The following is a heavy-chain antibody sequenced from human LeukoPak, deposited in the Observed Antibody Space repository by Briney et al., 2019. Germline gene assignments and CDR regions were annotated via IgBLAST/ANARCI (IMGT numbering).Heavy chain of an antibody. Sequence: ASVKVSCKASGGTFSSYAISWVRQAPGQGLEWMGGIIPIFGTANYAQKFQGRVTITTDESTSTAYMELSSLRSEDTAVYYCARVDCSSTSCYDYYYYYYMDVWGKGTTVTVSS. CDR3: ARVDCSSTSCYDYYYYYYMDV. D-gene: IGHD2-2*01. CDR1: GGTFSSYA. J-gene: IGHJ6*03. V-gene: IGHV1-69*05. CDR2: IIPIFGTA.